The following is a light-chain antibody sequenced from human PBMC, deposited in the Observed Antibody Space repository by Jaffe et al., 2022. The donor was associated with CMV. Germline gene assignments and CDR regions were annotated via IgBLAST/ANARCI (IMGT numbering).Light chain of an antibody. CDR3: AVWDDSLNGPL. J-gene: IGLJ2*01. Sequence: QSVLTQPPSASGTPGQRVTISCSGSSSNIGSNSVNWYQHLPGTAPRLLIYNNDQRPSGVPDQFSGSKSGTSASLAISGLQSEDEADYYCAVWDDSLNGPLFGGGTKLTVL. CDR2: NND. CDR1: SSNIGSNS. V-gene: IGLV1-44*01.